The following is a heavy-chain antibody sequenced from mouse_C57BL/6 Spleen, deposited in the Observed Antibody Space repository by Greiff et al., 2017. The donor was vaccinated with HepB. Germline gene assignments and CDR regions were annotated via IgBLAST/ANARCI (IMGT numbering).Heavy chain of an antibody. D-gene: IGHD1-1*01. J-gene: IGHJ1*03. CDR2: IDPSDSYT. CDR3: ARQIYYYGGSGYFDV. Sequence: QVQLQQPGAELVRPGTSVKLSCKASGYTFTSYWMHWVKQRPGQGLEWIGVIDPSDSYTNYNQKFKGKATLTVDTSSSTAYMQLSSLTSEDSAVYYCARQIYYYGGSGYFDVWGTGTTVTVSS. V-gene: IGHV1-59*01. CDR1: GYTFTSYW.